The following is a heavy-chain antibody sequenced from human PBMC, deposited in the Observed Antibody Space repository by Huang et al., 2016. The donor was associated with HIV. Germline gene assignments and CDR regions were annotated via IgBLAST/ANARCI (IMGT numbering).Heavy chain of an antibody. Sequence: QVHLVESGGGVVQTGRSLRLSCAASGFRFSNCALHWVRQGPGKGVEWVAFISYDGRNDVYSDSVKGRFTSYRDNFKDTLTLQMNSLRIDDTAMYFCAKESRWFSDLDHWGQGTLVTVSS. J-gene: IGHJ4*02. CDR1: GFRFSNCA. CDR3: AKESRWFSDLDH. V-gene: IGHV3-30*18. D-gene: IGHD2-15*01. CDR2: ISYDGRND.